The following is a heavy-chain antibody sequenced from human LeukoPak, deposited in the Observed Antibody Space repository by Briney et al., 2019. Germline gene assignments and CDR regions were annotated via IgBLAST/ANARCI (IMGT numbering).Heavy chain of an antibody. V-gene: IGHV5-51*01. CDR3: ARTPWGSGWYNTFFDS. J-gene: IGHJ4*02. CDR1: GYSFTNNW. D-gene: IGHD6-19*01. Sequence: GESLKISCKGSGYSFTNNWIGWVRQMPGKGLEWMGMIHPGDSNTRYSPSFQGQVTISADKSITTAYLQWSSLKASDTAMYYCARTPWGSGWYNTFFDSWGQGTLVIVSS. CDR2: IHPGDSNT.